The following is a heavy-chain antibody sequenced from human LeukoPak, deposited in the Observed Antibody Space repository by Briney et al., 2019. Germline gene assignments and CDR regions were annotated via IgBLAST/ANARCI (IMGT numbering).Heavy chain of an antibody. CDR2: ISYDGSNK. D-gene: IGHD4-17*01. CDR3: AEDYGDYVFYY. CDR1: GFTFSSYG. J-gene: IGHJ4*02. V-gene: IGHV3-30*18. Sequence: GGSLRLSCAASGFTFSSYGMHWVRQAPGKGLEWVAVISYDGSNKYYADSVKGRFTISRDNSKNTLYLQMNSLRAEDTAVYYFAEDYGDYVFYYWGQGTLVTVSS.